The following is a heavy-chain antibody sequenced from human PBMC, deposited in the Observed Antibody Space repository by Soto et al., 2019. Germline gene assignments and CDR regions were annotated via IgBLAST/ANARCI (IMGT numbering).Heavy chain of an antibody. CDR3: TSPIGGSSRNDY. V-gene: IGHV3-72*01. D-gene: IGHD1-26*01. J-gene: IGHJ4*02. Sequence: EVQLVESGGGLVQPGGSLRLSCAASGLTLSDHYIDWVRQAPGKGLEWVGRSRNKANTYTTEYAASVKGRFTISRDDSQTSVSLKMNSLKTEDTAVYYCTSPIGGSSRNDYWGQGTLVTVSS. CDR1: GLTLSDHY. CDR2: SRNKANTYTT.